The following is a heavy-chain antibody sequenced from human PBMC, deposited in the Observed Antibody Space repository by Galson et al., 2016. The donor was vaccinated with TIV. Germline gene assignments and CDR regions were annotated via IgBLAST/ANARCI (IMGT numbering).Heavy chain of an antibody. D-gene: IGHD3-22*01. CDR3: AKVPSSGFYYYYGMDV. V-gene: IGHV3-23*01. CDR2: ISASGGST. CDR1: GFTFSSYA. Sequence: SLRLSCAASGFTFSSYAMSWVRQAPGKGLEWVSAISASGGSTYYADSVKCRFTISRDNSKKTVYMQMNSLRAEDTAVYYCAKVPSSGFYYYYGMDVWGQGTTVTVSS. J-gene: IGHJ6*02.